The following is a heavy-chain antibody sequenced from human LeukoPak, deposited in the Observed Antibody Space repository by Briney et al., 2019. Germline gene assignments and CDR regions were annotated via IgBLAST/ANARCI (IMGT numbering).Heavy chain of an antibody. CDR1: GFTFSRYS. CDR2: IKQDGSEK. CDR3: ARTFTDGYDYFWRRNYFDY. V-gene: IGHV3-7*01. D-gene: IGHD5-12*01. Sequence: GGSLRLSCEASGFTFSRYSLTWVRQAPGKGLEWVANIKQDGSEKYYVDSVKGRFTISRDNAKNSLYLQMNSLRAEDTAVYYCARTFTDGYDYFWRRNYFDYWGQGTLVTVSS. J-gene: IGHJ4*02.